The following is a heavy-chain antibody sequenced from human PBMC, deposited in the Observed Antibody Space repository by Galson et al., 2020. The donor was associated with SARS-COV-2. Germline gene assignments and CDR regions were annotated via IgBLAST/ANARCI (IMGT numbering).Heavy chain of an antibody. V-gene: IGHV4-34*01. CDR1: GGSFSGYY. CDR2: INHSGST. D-gene: IGHD6-19*01. CDR3: ARGRSQPPRYSSGWYGYYYGRDV. Sequence: ETSETLSLTCAVYGGSFSGYYWSWIRQPPGKGLEWIGEINHSGSTNYNPSLKSRVTISVDTSKNQFSLKLSSVTAADTAVYYCARGRSQPPRYSSGWYGYYYGRDVWGQGTTVTVSS. J-gene: IGHJ6*02.